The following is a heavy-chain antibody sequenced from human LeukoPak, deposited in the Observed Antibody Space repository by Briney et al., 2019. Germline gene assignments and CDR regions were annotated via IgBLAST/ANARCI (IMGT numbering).Heavy chain of an antibody. Sequence: GGSLRLSCAASGFTFSSYAMHWVRQAPGKGLEWVAVISYDGSNKYYADSVKGRFTISRDNSKNTLYLQMNSLRAEDTAVYYCARSGGGSVRPTGYYYYYMDVWGKGTTVTISS. V-gene: IGHV3-30*04. CDR1: GFTFSSYA. J-gene: IGHJ6*03. D-gene: IGHD3-10*01. CDR2: ISYDGSNK. CDR3: ARSGGGSVRPTGYYYYYMDV.